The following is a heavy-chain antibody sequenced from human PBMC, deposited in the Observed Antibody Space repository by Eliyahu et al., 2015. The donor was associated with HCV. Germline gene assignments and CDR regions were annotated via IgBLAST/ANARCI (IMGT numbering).Heavy chain of an antibody. Sequence: EVQLVESGGGLVQPGGSLRLSCAASGFTFSSYWMIWVRQAPGKGLEGVANIKQDGSEKYYVDSVKGRFTISRDNGKNSLYLQMNSLRAEDTAVYYCARERNYDILTGILAYWGQGTLVTVSS. CDR2: IKQDGSEK. CDR3: ARERNYDILTGILAY. J-gene: IGHJ4*02. CDR1: GFTFSSYW. V-gene: IGHV3-7*01. D-gene: IGHD3-9*01.